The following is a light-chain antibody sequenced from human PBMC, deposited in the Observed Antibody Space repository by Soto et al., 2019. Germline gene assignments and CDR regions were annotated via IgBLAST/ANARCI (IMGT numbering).Light chain of an antibody. J-gene: IGLJ1*01. CDR2: NVY. CDR3: SSYTISRTYV. Sequence: QSVLTQPRSVSGSPGQSVTISCTGTNSDVGSYNYVSWHQQHPGKAPKLMIYNVYDRPSGISNRFSGSKSGNTASLTISGLQGEDEADYYCSSYTISRTYVFGTGTKVTVL. V-gene: IGLV2-14*03. CDR1: NSDVGSYNY.